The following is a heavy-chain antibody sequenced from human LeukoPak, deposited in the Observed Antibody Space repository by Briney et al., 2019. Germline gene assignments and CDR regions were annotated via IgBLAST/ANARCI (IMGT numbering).Heavy chain of an antibody. J-gene: IGHJ4*02. CDR2: IYYSGST. Sequence: PSETLSLTCTVSGRSISSYYWSWIRQPPGKGLEWIGYIYYSGSTNYNPSLKSRVTISVDTSKNQFSLKLSSVTAADTAVYYCARYSSGYNDYWGQGTLVTVSS. V-gene: IGHV4-59*01. CDR3: ARYSSGYNDY. CDR1: GRSISSYY. D-gene: IGHD3-10*01.